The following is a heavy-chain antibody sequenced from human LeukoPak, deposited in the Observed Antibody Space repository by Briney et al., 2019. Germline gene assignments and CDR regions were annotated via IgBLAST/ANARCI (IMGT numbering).Heavy chain of an antibody. CDR3: ATITYYGSVRGYLDY. V-gene: IGHV3-7*05. D-gene: IGHD3-10*01. Sequence: GESLRLSCAASGFTFSSYWMSWVRQAPGQGLELVANIKQDGSEKYYVDSVKGRFTISRDNAKNSLYLQTNSLRAEDTAVYYCATITYYGSVRGYLDYWGQGTMVTVSS. CDR1: GFTFSSYW. CDR2: IKQDGSEK. J-gene: IGHJ4*02.